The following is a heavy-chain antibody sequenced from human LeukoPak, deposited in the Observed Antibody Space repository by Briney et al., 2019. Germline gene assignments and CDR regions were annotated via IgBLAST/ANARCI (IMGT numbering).Heavy chain of an antibody. CDR1: GFPFSTYA. CDR2: IYGNGGGI. J-gene: IGHJ4*02. D-gene: IGHD6-13*01. V-gene: IGHV3-23*01. Sequence: GGSLRLSCAASGFPFSTYAMNWVRQAPGKGLEWVSGIYGNGGGIQYADSVKGRFTISRDNSKNTLYLQMNSLRAEDTALYYCAKDRLPDGRWSLDYWGQGTLVTVSS. CDR3: AKDRLPDGRWSLDY.